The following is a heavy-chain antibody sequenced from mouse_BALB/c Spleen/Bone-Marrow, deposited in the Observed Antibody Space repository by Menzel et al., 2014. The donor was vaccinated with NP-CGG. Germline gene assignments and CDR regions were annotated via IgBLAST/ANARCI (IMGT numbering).Heavy chain of an antibody. CDR2: IYPGDGDT. Sequence: QVQLQQSGAELVRPGSSVKISCKASGYAFSVYWMNWVKQRPGQGLEWIGQIYPGDGDTNYNGKFKGRATLTADKSSNTAYMQLSSLTSEDSAGYFCARGGISVDYWGQGTTRAISS. CDR1: GYAFSVYW. V-gene: IGHV1-80*01. CDR3: ARGGISVDY. J-gene: IGHJ2*01.